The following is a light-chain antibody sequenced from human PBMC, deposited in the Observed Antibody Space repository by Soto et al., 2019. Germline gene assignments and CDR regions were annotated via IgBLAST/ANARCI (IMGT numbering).Light chain of an antibody. CDR2: AAS. V-gene: IGKV1-39*01. Sequence: DIHMTQSPSSLSASVGDRVTITRRASQSISSYVNWYQQKPGKAAKLLIYAASSLQSGVPSMFSGSGSGTYFPLTISSLQPEDFATYYCQQSYSTPRTFGQGTKVDIK. J-gene: IGKJ1*01. CDR1: QSISSY. CDR3: QQSYSTPRT.